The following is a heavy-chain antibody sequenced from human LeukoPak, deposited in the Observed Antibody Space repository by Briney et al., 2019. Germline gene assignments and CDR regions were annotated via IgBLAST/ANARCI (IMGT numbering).Heavy chain of an antibody. CDR1: GFTFSDYY. V-gene: IGHV3-11*01. Sequence: GGSLRLSCAASGFTFSDYYMSWIRQAPGKGQEWVSYISSSGSTIYYADSVKGRFTISRDNAKNSLYLQMNSLRAEDTAVYYCARGHPVTTHSPDYWGQGTLVTVSS. CDR3: ARGHPVTTHSPDY. CDR2: ISSSGSTI. J-gene: IGHJ4*02. D-gene: IGHD4-17*01.